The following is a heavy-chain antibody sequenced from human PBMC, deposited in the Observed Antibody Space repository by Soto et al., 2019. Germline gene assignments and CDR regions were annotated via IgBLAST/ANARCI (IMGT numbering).Heavy chain of an antibody. V-gene: IGHV4-28*01. J-gene: IGHJ4*02. CDR2: IYYSGTT. Sequence: QEQLQESGPGLVKPSDTLSLTCAVSGYSISSSNWWGWIRQPPGKGLEWIGYIYYSGTTYYNPSLKSRVTMSVDTSKNQFSLNLTSVTAVDTAVYYCARREIQGPIDYWGQGTLVTVSS. CDR3: ARREIQGPIDY. D-gene: IGHD1-26*01. CDR1: GYSISSSNW.